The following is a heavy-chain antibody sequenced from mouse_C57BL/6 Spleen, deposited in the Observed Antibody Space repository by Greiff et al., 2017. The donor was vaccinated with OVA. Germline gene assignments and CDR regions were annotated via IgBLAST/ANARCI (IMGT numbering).Heavy chain of an antibody. CDR1: GFTFSSYA. Sequence: EVKLMESGGGLVKPGGSLKLSCAASGFTFSSYAMSWVRQTPEKRLEWVATISDGGSYTYYPDNVKGRFTISRDNAKNNLYLQMSHLKSEDTAMYYWARDTDGYYQAWFAYWGQGTLVTVSA. J-gene: IGHJ3*01. CDR2: ISDGGSYT. CDR3: ARDTDGYYQAWFAY. D-gene: IGHD2-3*01. V-gene: IGHV5-4*01.